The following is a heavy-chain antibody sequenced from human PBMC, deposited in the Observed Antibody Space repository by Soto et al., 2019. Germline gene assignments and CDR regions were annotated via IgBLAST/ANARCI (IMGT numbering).Heavy chain of an antibody. Sequence: EVQLVESGGGLVQPGRSLRLSCTASGFTFGDYAMSWFRQAPGKGLEWVGFIRSKAYGGTTEYAASVKGRFTISRDDSKSIAYLQMNSLKTEDTAVYYCTRAPHIVVVPAAMFRSKYWGQGTLVTVSS. V-gene: IGHV3-49*03. J-gene: IGHJ4*02. D-gene: IGHD2-2*01. CDR2: IRSKAYGGTT. CDR3: TRAPHIVVVPAAMFRSKY. CDR1: GFTFGDYA.